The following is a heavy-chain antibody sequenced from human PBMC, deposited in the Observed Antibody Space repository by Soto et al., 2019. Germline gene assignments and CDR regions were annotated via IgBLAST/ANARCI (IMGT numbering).Heavy chain of an antibody. Sequence: SVKVSCKASGGTFSSYTISWVRQAPGQGLEWMGGIIPMVGTANYAQKFQGRVTITADESTTTDYMDLSSLRSEDTAVDYWVRADWLDPWGQGTQVTVSS. CDR2: IIPMVGTA. CDR3: VRADWLDP. J-gene: IGHJ5*02. CDR1: GGTFSSYT. V-gene: IGHV1-69*13.